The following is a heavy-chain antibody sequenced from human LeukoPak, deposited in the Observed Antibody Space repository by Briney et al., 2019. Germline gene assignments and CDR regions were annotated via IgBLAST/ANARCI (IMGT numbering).Heavy chain of an antibody. V-gene: IGHV1-69*06. CDR1: GGTFSSYT. J-gene: IGHJ4*02. CDR3: ARRFYDNLTGHTWYDY. CDR2: IIPIFGTA. Sequence: ASVKVSCKASGGTFSSYTISWVRQAPGQGLEWMGGIIPIFGTAIYAQKFQGRVTITADKSTITAYMELSSLRSEDTAVYYCARRFYDNLTGHTWYDYWGQGTLVTVSS. D-gene: IGHD3-9*01.